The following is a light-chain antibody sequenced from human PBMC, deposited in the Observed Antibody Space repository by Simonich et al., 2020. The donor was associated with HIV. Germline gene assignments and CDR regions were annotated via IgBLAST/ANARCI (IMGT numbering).Light chain of an antibody. CDR3: QQSYNTPLT. J-gene: IGKJ4*01. CDR1: QSVSSN. Sequence: EIVMTQSPATLSVSPGERATLSCRASQSVSSNLAWYQQKPGQAPRLLIHGASSRATGIPDRFSGSGSGTDFTLTISSLQPEDFATYYCQQSYNTPLTFGGGTKVEIK. V-gene: IGKV3D-15*01. CDR2: GAS.